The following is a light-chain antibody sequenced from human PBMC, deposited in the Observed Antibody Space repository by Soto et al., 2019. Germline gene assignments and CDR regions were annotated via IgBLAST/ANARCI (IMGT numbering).Light chain of an antibody. CDR2: AAS. V-gene: IGKV1-6*01. Sequence: AIPMTQSPSSLSASVGDRVTITCRASQGIRNDLGWYQQKPGKVPKLLIYAASSLQSGVPSRFSGSGSGTDFTLTISSLQPEDFATYYCLQDYNYPPTFGQGTKVEIK. CDR1: QGIRND. J-gene: IGKJ1*01. CDR3: LQDYNYPPT.